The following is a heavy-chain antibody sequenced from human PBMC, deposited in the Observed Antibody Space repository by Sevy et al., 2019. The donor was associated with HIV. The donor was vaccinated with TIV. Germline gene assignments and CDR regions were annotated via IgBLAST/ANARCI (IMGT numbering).Heavy chain of an antibody. D-gene: IGHD3-3*02. CDR3: SRWSISIDY. Sequence: ASVKVSCKASGGTFNSYVISWVRQAPGQGLEWMGEITPILGTTHCAQKFKGRATITADESTNTVYMELSSLRSEDTAVYYCSRWSISIDYWGHGTLVTVSS. V-gene: IGHV1-69*13. CDR1: GGTFNSYV. J-gene: IGHJ4*01. CDR2: ITPILGTT.